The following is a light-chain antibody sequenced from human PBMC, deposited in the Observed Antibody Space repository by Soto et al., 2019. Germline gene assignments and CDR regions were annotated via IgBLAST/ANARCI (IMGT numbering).Light chain of an antibody. V-gene: IGKV3-11*01. J-gene: IGKJ1*01. Sequence: EVVLTQSPDTLSLPPGERATLSCRASQSISSYLAWYQQQPGQALRLLIYDASSRATGIPARFRGSGSGTDFTLTISSLEPEDFAVYYCQQLTDWPPQWTFGQGTKVDI. CDR1: QSISSY. CDR2: DAS. CDR3: QQLTDWPPQWT.